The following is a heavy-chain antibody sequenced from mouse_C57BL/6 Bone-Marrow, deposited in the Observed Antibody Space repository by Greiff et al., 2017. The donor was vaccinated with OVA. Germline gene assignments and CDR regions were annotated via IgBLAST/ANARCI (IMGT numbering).Heavy chain of an antibody. Sequence: EVKLEESGPGLVKPSQSLSLTCSVTGYSITSGYYWNWIRQFPGNKLEWMGYISYDGSNNYNPSLKNRISITRDTSTNQFFLKLNSVTTEDTATYYCAREEALDYDVLYYYAMDYWGQGTSVTVSS. J-gene: IGHJ4*01. V-gene: IGHV3-6*01. CDR1: GYSITSGYY. CDR3: AREEALDYDVLYYYAMDY. D-gene: IGHD2-4*01. CDR2: ISYDGSN.